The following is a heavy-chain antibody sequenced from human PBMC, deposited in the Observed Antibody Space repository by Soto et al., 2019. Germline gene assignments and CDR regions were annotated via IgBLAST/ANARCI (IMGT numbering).Heavy chain of an antibody. J-gene: IGHJ3*02. V-gene: IGHV3-72*01. Sequence: EVQLVESGGDLVQPGGSLRLSCAASGFTFSDHYMDWVRQAPGKGLEWVGRIRNKANRYTTEYAASVKGRFTISRDDSKHSLYLQMNSLKTEDTAVYYCTRVRSSSWGLDDFDMWGQGTMVTVSS. CDR2: IRNKANRYTT. CDR3: TRVRSSSWGLDDFDM. D-gene: IGHD6-13*01. CDR1: GFTFSDHY.